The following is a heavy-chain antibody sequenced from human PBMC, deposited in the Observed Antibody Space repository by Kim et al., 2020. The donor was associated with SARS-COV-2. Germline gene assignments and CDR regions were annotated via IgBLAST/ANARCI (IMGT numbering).Heavy chain of an antibody. V-gene: IGHV3-48*02. J-gene: IGHJ3*02. CDR1: GFTFSAYD. D-gene: IGHD3-16*01. Sequence: GGSLRISCATSGFTFSAYDMNWVRQAPGKGLEWFSFITKSSATIYYADSVQGRFTISRDNAKNSLYLQMNSLRDEDTALYYCVRDRMGGAFDIWGQGTMVTVSS. CDR3: VRDRMGGAFDI. CDR2: ITKSSATI.